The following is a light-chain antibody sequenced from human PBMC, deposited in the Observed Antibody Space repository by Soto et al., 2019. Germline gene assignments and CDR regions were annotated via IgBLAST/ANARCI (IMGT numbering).Light chain of an antibody. CDR1: QRLFSF. Sequence: DIQMTQPPSSLSASVGDSVTLTCRASQRLFSFLNWYQQAPGRAPKLLISTAYKLQSGVPSRFSGSESGTDFTLTISSLQPEDFAIYFCQQTYSAPFTFGPGTKVDVK. V-gene: IGKV1-39*01. CDR3: QQTYSAPFT. J-gene: IGKJ3*01. CDR2: TAY.